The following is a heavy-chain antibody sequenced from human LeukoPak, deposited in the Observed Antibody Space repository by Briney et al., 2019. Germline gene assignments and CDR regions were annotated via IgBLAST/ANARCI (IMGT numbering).Heavy chain of an antibody. CDR1: GFTVSSNY. D-gene: IGHD5-12*01. Sequence: PGGSLRLSCAASGFTVSSNYMTWVRQAPGKGLEWVSVIYSAGSTNYADSVKGRFTISRDNSKNTLYLQMKSLRAEDTAVYYCAKGGGYEAQYYYYYLDVWGKGTTVTISS. CDR3: AKGGGYEAQYYYYYLDV. V-gene: IGHV3-53*05. CDR2: IYSAGST. J-gene: IGHJ6*03.